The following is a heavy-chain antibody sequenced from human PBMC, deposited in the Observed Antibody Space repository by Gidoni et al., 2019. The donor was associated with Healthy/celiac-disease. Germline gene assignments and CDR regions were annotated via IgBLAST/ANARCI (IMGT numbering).Heavy chain of an antibody. CDR3: ARESGLGISPLFDY. CDR2: ISHDGSSE. D-gene: IGHD7-27*01. V-gene: IGHV3-30*04. J-gene: IGHJ4*02. CDR1: GFTFSTTT. Sequence: QVQVVESGGGVVQPGRSLRLSCAASGFTFSTTTMHWVRQAPGKGLEWVAVISHDGSSEHHADSVKGRFSISRDNSKNTVFLQMNSLRPEDTAVYYCARESGLGISPLFDYWGQGTLVTVSS.